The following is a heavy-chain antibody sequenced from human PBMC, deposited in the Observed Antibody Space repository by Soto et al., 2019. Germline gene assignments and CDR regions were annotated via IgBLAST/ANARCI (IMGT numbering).Heavy chain of an antibody. Sequence: GGSMRLSCAASGFTFSSYAMSWVRQAPGKGLEWVSAISGSGGSTYYADSVKGRFTISRDNSKNTLYLQMNSLRAEDTAVXYCAKEDCSSTSCYLRVPWVLDYWGQGTLVTVSS. J-gene: IGHJ4*02. CDR1: GFTFSSYA. V-gene: IGHV3-23*01. D-gene: IGHD2-2*01. CDR3: AKEDCSSTSCYLRVPWVLDY. CDR2: ISGSGGST.